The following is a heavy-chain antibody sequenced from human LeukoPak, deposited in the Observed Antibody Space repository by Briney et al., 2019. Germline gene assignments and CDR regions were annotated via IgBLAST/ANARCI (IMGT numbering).Heavy chain of an antibody. CDR2: IGGRNGYI. J-gene: IGHJ4*02. CDR1: GFTFSSYS. CDR3: ARTAIGYSDSSGYYFDY. Sequence: GGSLRLSCAASGFTFSSYSMNWVRQAPGKGLEWVSSIGGRNGYIYYANSVKGRSTISRDNAKNSLYLQMNGLRAEDTAVYYCARTAIGYSDSSGYYFDYWGQGTLVTVSS. D-gene: IGHD3-22*01. V-gene: IGHV3-21*01.